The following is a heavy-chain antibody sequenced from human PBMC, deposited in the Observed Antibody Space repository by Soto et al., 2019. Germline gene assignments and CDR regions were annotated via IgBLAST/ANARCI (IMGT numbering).Heavy chain of an antibody. V-gene: IGHV4-34*01. Sequence: SETLSLTCAVYGGSFSGYYWSWIRQPPGKGLEWIGEINHSGSTNYNPSLKSRVTISVDTSKNQFSLKLSSVTAADTAVYYCASRDSSSSAYWGQGTLVTVSP. D-gene: IGHD6-6*01. J-gene: IGHJ4*02. CDR1: GGSFSGYY. CDR2: INHSGST. CDR3: ASRDSSSSAY.